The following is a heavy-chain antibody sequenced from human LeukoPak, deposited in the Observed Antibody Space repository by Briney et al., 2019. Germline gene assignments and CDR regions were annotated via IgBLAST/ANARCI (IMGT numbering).Heavy chain of an antibody. CDR2: INHSGST. Sequence: LRLSCAASGFTFSSYGMHWIRQPPGKGLEWIGEINHSGSTNYNPSLKSRVTISVDTSKNQFSLKLSSVTAADTAVYYCARGLTGGDYWGQGTLVTVSS. CDR3: ARGLTGGDY. J-gene: IGHJ4*02. CDR1: GFTFSSYG. V-gene: IGHV4-34*01. D-gene: IGHD7-27*01.